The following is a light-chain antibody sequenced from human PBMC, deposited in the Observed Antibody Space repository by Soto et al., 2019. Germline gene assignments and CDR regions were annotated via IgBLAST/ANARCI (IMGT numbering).Light chain of an antibody. V-gene: IGKV3-20*01. Sequence: ETVLTQSPGTLSLSPGGRATLSCRASQSVSSSYLAWYQQIPGQAPRLLIYGASSRATGTPDRFSGSGSGTDFTLTISRLEPEDFAVYYCQQYGASPPSWTFGQGTKVEIK. CDR2: GAS. J-gene: IGKJ1*01. CDR1: QSVSSSY. CDR3: QQYGASPPSWT.